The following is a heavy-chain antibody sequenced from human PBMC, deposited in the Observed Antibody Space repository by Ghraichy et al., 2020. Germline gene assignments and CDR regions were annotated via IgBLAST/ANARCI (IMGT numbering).Heavy chain of an antibody. CDR2: ISYDGSNK. Sequence: GSLRLSCAASGFTFSSYAMHWVRQAPGKGLEWVAVISYDGSNKYYVDSVKGRFTISRDNSKNTLYLQMNSLRAEDTAVYYCAREKRNIVATILYYYGMDVWGQGTTVTVSS. CDR3: AREKRNIVATILYYYGMDV. CDR1: GFTFSSYA. V-gene: IGHV3-30*04. D-gene: IGHD5-12*01. J-gene: IGHJ6*02.